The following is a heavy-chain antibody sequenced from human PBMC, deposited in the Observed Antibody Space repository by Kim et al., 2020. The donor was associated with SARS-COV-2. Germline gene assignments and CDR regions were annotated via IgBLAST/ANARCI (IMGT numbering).Heavy chain of an antibody. J-gene: IGHJ3*02. CDR1: GGTFSSYA. Sequence: SVKVSCKASGGTFSSYAISWVRQAPGQGLEWMGGIIPIFGTANYAQKFQGRVTITADESTSTAYMELSSLRSEDTAVYYCAREWELPRYHAFDIWGQGTMVTVSS. CDR2: IIPIFGTA. CDR3: AREWELPRYHAFDI. D-gene: IGHD1-26*01. V-gene: IGHV1-69*13.